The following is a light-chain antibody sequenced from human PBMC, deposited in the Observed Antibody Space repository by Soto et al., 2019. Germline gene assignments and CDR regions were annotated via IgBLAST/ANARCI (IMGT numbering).Light chain of an antibody. Sequence: ENVLTQSPGTLSLSPGERATLSCRASQSVSSSYLTWYQQKPGQAPRLLIYGASSRATDIPDRFSGSGSGTDFTLTISRLEPEDFAVYYCQQYDSSPVTFVQGIKLEIK. CDR3: QQYDSSPVT. V-gene: IGKV3-20*01. J-gene: IGKJ2*01. CDR2: GAS. CDR1: QSVSSSY.